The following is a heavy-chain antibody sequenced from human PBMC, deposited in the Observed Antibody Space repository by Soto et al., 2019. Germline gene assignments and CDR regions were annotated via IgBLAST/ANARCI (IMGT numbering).Heavy chain of an antibody. V-gene: IGHV5-51*01. CDR3: ARIRKNCGGDCYSLEY. J-gene: IGHJ4*02. Sequence: GEPQKNSSQGAGDTSSNYWIGCMSQMNRKGLEWMGIMFLGGSDTRYSPSFQGRVNISADKSIRTAYLQWNSLEASDTAMYYCARIRKNCGGDCYSLEYWCPGTLVTVSS. D-gene: IGHD2-21*02. CDR1: GDTSSNYW. CDR2: MFLGGSDT.